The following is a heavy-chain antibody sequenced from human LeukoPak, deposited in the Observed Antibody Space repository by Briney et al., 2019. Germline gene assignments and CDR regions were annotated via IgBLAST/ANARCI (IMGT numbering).Heavy chain of an antibody. CDR3: AKERGIVVVREDY. D-gene: IGHD3-22*01. V-gene: IGHV1-69*13. J-gene: IGHJ4*02. Sequence: ASVKVSCKASGGTFSSYAISWVRQAPGQGLEWMGGIIPIFGTANYAQKFQGRVTITADESTSTAYMELSSLRSEDTAVYYCAKERGIVVVREDYWGQGTLVTVSS. CDR1: GGTFSSYA. CDR2: IIPIFGTA.